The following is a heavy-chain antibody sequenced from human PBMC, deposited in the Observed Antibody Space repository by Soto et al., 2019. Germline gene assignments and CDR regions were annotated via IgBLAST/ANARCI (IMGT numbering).Heavy chain of an antibody. CDR1: GGSISRGRYS. Sequence: SETLSLTCAVSGGSISRGRYSGSWIRQPPGKGLESIGYIYHSGSTYYNPSLKSRVTISVDRSKNQFSLKLSSVTAADTAVYYCARGMTTVTTFDYWGQGTLVTVS. CDR2: IYHSGST. D-gene: IGHD4-17*01. V-gene: IGHV4-30-2*01. J-gene: IGHJ4*02. CDR3: ARGMTTVTTFDY.